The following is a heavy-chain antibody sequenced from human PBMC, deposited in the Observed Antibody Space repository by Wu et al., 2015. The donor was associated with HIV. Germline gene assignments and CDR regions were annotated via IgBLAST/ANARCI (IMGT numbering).Heavy chain of an antibody. CDR1: GYTFTGYY. CDR3: ARYLGTGSGSYPFDY. V-gene: IGHV1-2*02. CDR2: INPNSGGT. J-gene: IGHJ4*02. D-gene: IGHD3-10*01. Sequence: QVQLVQSGAEVKKPGASVKVSCKASGYTFTGYYMHWVRQAPGQGLEWMGWINPNSGGTNYAQKFQGRVTMTRDTSISTAYMELSRLRSDDTAVYYCARYLGTGSGSYPFDYWGQGTLVTVSS.